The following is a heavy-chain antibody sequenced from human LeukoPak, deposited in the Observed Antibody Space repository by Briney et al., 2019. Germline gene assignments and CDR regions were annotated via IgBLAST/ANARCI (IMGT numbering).Heavy chain of an antibody. V-gene: IGHV3-48*01. CDR1: GFTFSSYS. J-gene: IGHJ3*02. Sequence: GGSLRLSCAASGFTFSSYSMNWVRQAPGKGLEWVSYISSSSSTIYYADSVKGRFTISRDNAKNSLYLQMNSLRAEDTAVYYCAREVLLWFGESAGAFDIWGQGTMVTVSS. CDR3: AREVLLWFGESAGAFDI. CDR2: ISSSSSTI. D-gene: IGHD3-10*01.